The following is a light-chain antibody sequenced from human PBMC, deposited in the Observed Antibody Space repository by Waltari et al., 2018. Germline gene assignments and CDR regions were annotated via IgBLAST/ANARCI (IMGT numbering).Light chain of an antibody. Sequence: DIVMTQSPDSLAVSLGERATINCKSSQSVLYSSNNKNYLAWYQQKPGQPPTLLIYWASPRESGVPDRFSGSGSGTDFTLTISSLQAEDVAVYYCQQYYSTPQTFGQGTKVEIK. CDR2: WAS. V-gene: IGKV4-1*01. CDR3: QQYYSTPQT. CDR1: QSVLYSSNNKNY. J-gene: IGKJ1*01.